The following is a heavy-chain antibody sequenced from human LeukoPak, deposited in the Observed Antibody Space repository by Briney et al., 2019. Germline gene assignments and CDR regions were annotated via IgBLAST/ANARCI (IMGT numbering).Heavy chain of an antibody. CDR1: GGSISSYY. Sequence: PETLSLTCTVSGGSISSYYWSWIRQPPGKGLEWIGYIYYSGSTNYNPSLKSRVTISVDTSKNQFSLKLSSVTAADTAVYYCARAGTYDFWSGYPFLFDYWGQGTLVTVSS. V-gene: IGHV4-59*08. D-gene: IGHD3-3*01. CDR3: ARAGTYDFWSGYPFLFDY. J-gene: IGHJ4*02. CDR2: IYYSGST.